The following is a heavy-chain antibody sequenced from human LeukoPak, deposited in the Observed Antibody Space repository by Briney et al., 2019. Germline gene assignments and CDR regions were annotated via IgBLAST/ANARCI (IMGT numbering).Heavy chain of an antibody. D-gene: IGHD2-15*01. CDR2: LDESGRP. V-gene: IGHV4-39*07. CDR1: GGSTRSGRHH. CDR3: ARDLGGYPFFMDV. J-gene: IGHJ6*03. Sequence: PSETLSLTSSVSGGSTRSGRHHWAWVRQPPGKGLEFIGSLDESGRPYYNAPLKSRVTISEDSSGKQFSLNLSSVTAADTAVYYCARDLGGYPFFMDVWGRGTTVIVSS.